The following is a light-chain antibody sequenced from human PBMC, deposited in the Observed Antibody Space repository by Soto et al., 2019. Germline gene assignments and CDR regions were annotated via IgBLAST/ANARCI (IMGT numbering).Light chain of an antibody. Sequence: QSVLTQPASVSGSPRQSITISCTGTSSDVGGYDYVSWYQQHPGKVPRLLIYEVTTRPSGVSYRFSGSKSGSTASLTISGLRTEDEADYYCSSYTSSSTLVFGGGTKLTVL. CDR2: EVT. V-gene: IGLV2-14*01. CDR3: SSYTSSSTLV. J-gene: IGLJ2*01. CDR1: SSDVGGYDY.